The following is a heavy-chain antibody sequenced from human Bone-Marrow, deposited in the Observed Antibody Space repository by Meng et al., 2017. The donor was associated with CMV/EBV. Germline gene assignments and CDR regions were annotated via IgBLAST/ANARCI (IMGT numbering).Heavy chain of an antibody. CDR3: ARDRGYWSSTSCNRGGWGYYYGMDV. D-gene: IGHD2-2*02. V-gene: IGHV1-69*05. Sequence: SVKVSCKASGGTFSSYAISWVRQAPGQGLEWMGGIIPIFGTANYAQKFQGRVTITTDESTSTAYMELSSLRSEDTAVYCCARDRGYWSSTSCNRGGWGYYYGMDVWGQGTTVTVSS. CDR2: IIPIFGTA. CDR1: GGTFSSYA. J-gene: IGHJ6*02.